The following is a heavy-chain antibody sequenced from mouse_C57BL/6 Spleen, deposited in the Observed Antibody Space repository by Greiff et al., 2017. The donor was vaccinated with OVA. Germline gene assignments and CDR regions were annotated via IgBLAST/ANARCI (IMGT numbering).Heavy chain of an antibody. V-gene: IGHV1-53*01. CDR2: INPSNGGT. D-gene: IGHD1-1*01. CDR1: GYTFTSSW. Sequence: QVQLQQSGTELVKPGASVKLSCKASGYTFTSSWMHWVKQRPGQGLEWIGNINPSNGGTNYNEKFKSKATLTVDKSSSTAYMQLSSLTSEDSAVYYCARDYYGSVWAMDYWGQGTSVTVSS. CDR3: ARDYYGSVWAMDY. J-gene: IGHJ4*01.